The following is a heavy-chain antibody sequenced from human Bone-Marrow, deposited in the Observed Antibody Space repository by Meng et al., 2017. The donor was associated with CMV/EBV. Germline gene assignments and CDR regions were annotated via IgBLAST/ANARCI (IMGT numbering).Heavy chain of an antibody. CDR2: ISAYNGNT. J-gene: IGHJ4*02. CDR1: GYTFTSYG. Sequence: ASVKVSCKASGYTFTSYGISWVRQAPGQGLEWMGWISAYNGNTNYAQKLQGRVTTTTDTSTSTAYMELRSLRSDDTAVYYCARDKRIAARPSLDYWGQGTLVTVSS. V-gene: IGHV1-18*01. D-gene: IGHD6-6*01. CDR3: ARDKRIAARPSLDY.